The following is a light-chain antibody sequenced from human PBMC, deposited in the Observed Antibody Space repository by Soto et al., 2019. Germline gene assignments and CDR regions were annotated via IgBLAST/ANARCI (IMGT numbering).Light chain of an antibody. V-gene: IGLV1-51*01. CDR1: SSNIGGNS. CDR2: DDD. J-gene: IGLJ1*01. Sequence: QSVMTQPPSVSAAPGQRVTISCSGSSSNIGGNSVSWYQQLPGTAPKLLIYDDDKRPSGIPDRFYGSKSGTSATLGITGFQTGDEADYYCGSWESSLRAYVFGTGTKLTVL. CDR3: GSWESSLRAYV.